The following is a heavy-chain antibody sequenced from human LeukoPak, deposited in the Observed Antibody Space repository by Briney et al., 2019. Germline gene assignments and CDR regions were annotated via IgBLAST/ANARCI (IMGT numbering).Heavy chain of an antibody. Sequence: GSLRLSCAASGFTFSSYGMHWVRQAPGKGLEWVAVIWYDGSTEYYGDSVKGRFTISRDNSKNTLYLQMNSLRAEDTAVYYCARDRVAVSGHVGYWGQGTLVTVSS. J-gene: IGHJ4*02. CDR1: GFTFSSYG. D-gene: IGHD6-19*01. CDR3: ARDRVAVSGHVGY. V-gene: IGHV3-33*01. CDR2: IWYDGSTE.